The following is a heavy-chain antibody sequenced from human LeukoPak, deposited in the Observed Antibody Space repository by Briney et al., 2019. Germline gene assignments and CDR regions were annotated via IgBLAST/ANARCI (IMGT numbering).Heavy chain of an antibody. CDR2: ISLDGSKT. J-gene: IGHJ6*02. V-gene: IGHV3-74*01. Sequence: PGGSLRLSCTASGFTFSNYWVHWVRQAPGKGLVWVSHISLDGSKTRYADSVKGRFSVSRDNAKNTLYLQMNSLRVDNTAVYYCARERGRLQSGYGMDVWGQGTTVTVSS. CDR3: ARERGRLQSGYGMDV. D-gene: IGHD5-24*01. CDR1: GFTFSNYW.